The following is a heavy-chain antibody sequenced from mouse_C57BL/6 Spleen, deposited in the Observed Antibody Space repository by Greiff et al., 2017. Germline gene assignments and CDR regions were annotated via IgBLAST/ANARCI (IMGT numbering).Heavy chain of an antibody. CDR1: GFSLTSYG. CDR3: AKNFLGRDYYAMDY. V-gene: IGHV2-4*01. J-gene: IGHJ4*01. CDR2: IWSGGST. Sequence: QVQLQQSGPGLVQPSQSLSITCTVSGFSLTSYGVHWVRQPPGTGLEWLGVIWSGGSTDYNAAFISRLSISKDNSKSQVFFKMNSLQADDTAIYYCAKNFLGRDYYAMDYWGQGTSVTVSS. D-gene: IGHD4-1*01.